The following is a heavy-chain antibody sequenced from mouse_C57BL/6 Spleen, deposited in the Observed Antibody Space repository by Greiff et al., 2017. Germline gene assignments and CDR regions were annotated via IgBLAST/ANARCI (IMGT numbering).Heavy chain of an antibody. Sequence: EVMLVESGGGLVQPKGSLKLSCAASGFTFTTYAMHWVRQAPGQGLEWVARIRSKSSNYATYYADSVKDRFTISRDDSQGMRYLQMNNLKTEDTAMYYCVRDKENDYDVGCAYWGQGTLVTVSA. J-gene: IGHJ3*01. CDR2: IRSKSSNYAT. D-gene: IGHD2-4*01. CDR3: VRDKENDYDVGCAY. CDR1: GFTFTTYA. V-gene: IGHV10-3*01.